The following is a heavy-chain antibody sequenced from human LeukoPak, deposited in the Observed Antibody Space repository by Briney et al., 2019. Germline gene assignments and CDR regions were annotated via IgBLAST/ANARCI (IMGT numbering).Heavy chain of an antibody. V-gene: IGHV4-59*08. CDR2: IYYSGRT. Sequence: SETLSLTCTVSGVSISSYYWSWIRQPPGKGLEWIGYIYYSGRTNYNPSLKSRVTISVDTSKNQFSLKMSSVTAADTAVYYCARLSGYSYGTLDYWGQGTLVTVSS. CDR1: GVSISSYY. J-gene: IGHJ4*02. CDR3: ARLSGYSYGTLDY. D-gene: IGHD5-18*01.